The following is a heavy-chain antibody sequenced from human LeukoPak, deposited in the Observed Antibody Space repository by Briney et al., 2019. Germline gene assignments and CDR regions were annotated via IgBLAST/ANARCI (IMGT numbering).Heavy chain of an antibody. V-gene: IGHV3-23*01. CDR3: AKQSAGSAAWYSLHYDF. CDR2: VYGGGGGT. Sequence: GGSLRLSCSASGFTFSLYAMHWVRQAPGRGLEWVSSVYGGGGGTYYADSVKGRFTISRDNSKDTLYLQMNGLRAEDTAVYFCAKQSAGSAAWYSLHYDFWGQGTLVTVSS. J-gene: IGHJ4*02. CDR1: GFTFSLYA. D-gene: IGHD6-13*01.